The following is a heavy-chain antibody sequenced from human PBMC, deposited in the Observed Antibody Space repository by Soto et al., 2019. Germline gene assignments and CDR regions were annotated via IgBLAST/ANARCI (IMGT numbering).Heavy chain of an antibody. CDR3: AITYCRDNSCPRDFDF. Sequence: QVQVVQSGAEVKKPESSVKVSCKPSGGTFNTYTVNWVRLSPGHGLEWMGRFIPILDMANYAQKFQDRVTITADRYTFTAYMELTSLTSDDTAVYYCAITYCRDNSCPRDFDFWGPGTRVTVSS. V-gene: IGHV1-69*02. CDR1: GGTFNTYT. CDR2: FIPILDMA. J-gene: IGHJ4*02. D-gene: IGHD2-21*01.